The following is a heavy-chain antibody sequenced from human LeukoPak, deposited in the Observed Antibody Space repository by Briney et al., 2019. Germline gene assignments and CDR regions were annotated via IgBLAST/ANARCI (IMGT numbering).Heavy chain of an antibody. V-gene: IGHV1-18*01. CDR2: ISSHNGYT. CDR1: GYTFIIYG. J-gene: IGHJ5*02. Sequence: ASVKVSCKASGYTFIIYGISWVRQAPGQGLEWMGWISSHNGYTKYAQKFQGRVTMTTDTSMSTAYMELGSLRSDDTAVYYCARRRAVAGVNWFDPWGQGTLVTVSS. CDR3: ARRRAVAGVNWFDP. D-gene: IGHD6-19*01.